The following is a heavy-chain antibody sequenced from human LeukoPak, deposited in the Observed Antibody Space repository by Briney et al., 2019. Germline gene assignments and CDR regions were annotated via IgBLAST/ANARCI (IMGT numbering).Heavy chain of an antibody. Sequence: SVKVSCKASGGTFSSYAISWVRQAPGQGLEWMGRIIPILGIANYAQKFQGRVTITADKSTSTAYMELSSLRSEDTAVYYRARDISTMVRGVMADAFDIWGQGTMVTVSS. CDR1: GGTFSSYA. CDR3: ARDISTMVRGVMADAFDI. D-gene: IGHD3-10*01. J-gene: IGHJ3*02. V-gene: IGHV1-69*04. CDR2: IIPILGIA.